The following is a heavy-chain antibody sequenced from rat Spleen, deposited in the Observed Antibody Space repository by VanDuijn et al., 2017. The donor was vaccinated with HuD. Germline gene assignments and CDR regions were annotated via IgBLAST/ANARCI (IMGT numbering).Heavy chain of an antibody. Sequence: EVQLVESGGGLVQPGRSLKLSCAASGFTYSNYVMAWFRQAPTKGLEWVASISTGGGKTYYRDSVKGRFTVSRDDAKTSLYLQMDSLRSEDTATYYCTTMVGWGQGVVVTVSS. CDR2: ISTGGGKT. V-gene: IGHV5S13*01. D-gene: IGHD1-1*01. CDR1: GFTYSNYV. J-gene: IGHJ2*01. CDR3: TTMVG.